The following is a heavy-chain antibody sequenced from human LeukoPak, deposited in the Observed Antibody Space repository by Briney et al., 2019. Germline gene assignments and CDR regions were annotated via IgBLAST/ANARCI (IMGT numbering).Heavy chain of an antibody. D-gene: IGHD3-22*01. J-gene: IGHJ4*02. CDR1: GFTFSSYA. V-gene: IGHV3-64*01. CDR3: ARSSGYYYPY. CDR2: TSSNGGST. Sequence: GGSLRLSCAASGFTFSSYAMHWVRQAPGKGLEYVSATSSNGGSTYYANSVKGRFTISRDNSKNTLYLQMGSLRAEDMAVYYCARSSGYYYPYWGQGTLVTVSS.